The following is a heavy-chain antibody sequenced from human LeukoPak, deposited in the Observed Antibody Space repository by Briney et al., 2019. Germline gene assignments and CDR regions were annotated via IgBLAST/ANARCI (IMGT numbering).Heavy chain of an antibody. J-gene: IGHJ5*02. CDR1: GGSISRYY. CDR2: IYTSGST. Sequence: SETLSLSCTVSGGSISRYYWSWIRQPAGKGLEWIGRIYTSGSTNYNPSLKSRVTMSVDTSKNQFSLKLSSVTAADTAVYYSARDRVGYYGSGSKTRVSWFDPWGQGTLVTVSS. D-gene: IGHD3-10*01. V-gene: IGHV4-4*07. CDR3: ARDRVGYYGSGSKTRVSWFDP.